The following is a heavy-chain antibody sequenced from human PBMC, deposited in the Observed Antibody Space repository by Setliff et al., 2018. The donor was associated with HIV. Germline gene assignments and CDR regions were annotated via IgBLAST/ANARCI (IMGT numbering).Heavy chain of an antibody. D-gene: IGHD6-19*01. J-gene: IGHJ4*02. CDR3: ARGSPESFQDSGWYN. CDR2: MYYSGST. Sequence: SETLSLTCNVSGGSISSYYWSWIRQPPGKGLEWIGYMYYSGSTSYNPSLKSRVTISVGTSRNQFSLKLRSVTAADTAVYYCARGSPESFQDSGWYNGGQGKLVTVSS. V-gene: IGHV4-59*01. CDR1: GGSISSYY.